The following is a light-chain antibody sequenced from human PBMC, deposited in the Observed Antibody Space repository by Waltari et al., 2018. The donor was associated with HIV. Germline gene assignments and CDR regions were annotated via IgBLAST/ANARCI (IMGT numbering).Light chain of an antibody. CDR3: LQDDSFPLT. CDR1: QNIRRD. CDR2: AAS. J-gene: IGKJ3*01. V-gene: IGKV1-6*01. Sequence: IQMTQSPPSLSASVGDRVTITCRASQNIRRDLGWYQQKPGKAPKLLIYAASTLQTGVSSRFRGGGSGTEFTLTINGLQSEDSATYYCLQDDSFPLTFGPGTKVDLK.